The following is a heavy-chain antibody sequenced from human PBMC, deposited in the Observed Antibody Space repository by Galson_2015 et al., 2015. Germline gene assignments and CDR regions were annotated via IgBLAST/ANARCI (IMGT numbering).Heavy chain of an antibody. CDR1: GFTFSSYD. Sequence: SLRLSCAASGFTFSSYDMHWVRHATGKGLEWVSAIGTAGDTYYPGSVKGRFTISRENAKNSLYLQMNSLRAEDTAVYYCASGGEEIGSGPDYWGQGTLVTVSS. V-gene: IGHV3-13*01. J-gene: IGHJ4*02. D-gene: IGHD3-3*01. CDR3: ASGGEEIGSGPDY. CDR2: IGTAGDT.